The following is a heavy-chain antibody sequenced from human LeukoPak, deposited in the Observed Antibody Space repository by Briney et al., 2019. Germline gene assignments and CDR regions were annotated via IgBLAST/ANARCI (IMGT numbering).Heavy chain of an antibody. CDR1: GFTLSSYW. J-gene: IGHJ4*02. V-gene: IGHV3-7*03. CDR3: ARGVYGDQYYFDY. Sequence: GGSLRLSCSAYGFTLSSYWMSWVRQAPGKGLEWVANIKPDGSEKYSVDSVKGRFTISRDNAKNSLFLQMNSLRAEDTAVYYCARGVYGDQYYFDYWDQGTLVTVSS. CDR2: IKPDGSEK. D-gene: IGHD4-17*01.